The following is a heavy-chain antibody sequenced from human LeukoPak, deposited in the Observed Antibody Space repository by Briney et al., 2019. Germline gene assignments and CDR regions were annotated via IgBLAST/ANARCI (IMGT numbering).Heavy chain of an antibody. Sequence: GGSLRLSCAASGFTFSSYWMSWVRQAPEEGLEWVANINQGGSEKYYVESVRGGFTISRENAKNSLYLQMNSLRADDPAVYYCARDVTALDSWGQGTLVTVSS. D-gene: IGHD2-2*01. CDR2: INQGGSEK. CDR3: ARDVTALDS. V-gene: IGHV3-7*01. CDR1: GFTFSSYW. J-gene: IGHJ4*02.